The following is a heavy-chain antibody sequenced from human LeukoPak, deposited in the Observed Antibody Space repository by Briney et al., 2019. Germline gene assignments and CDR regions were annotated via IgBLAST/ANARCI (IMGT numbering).Heavy chain of an antibody. CDR1: GYTFTSYG. J-gene: IGHJ3*02. D-gene: IGHD3-3*01. CDR3: AREADYDFWSGYWRVAFDI. Sequence: WASVKVSCKASGYTFTSYGISWVRQAPGQGLEWMGWISAYNGNTNYAQKLQGRVTMTTDTSTSTAYMELRSLRSDDTAVYYCAREADYDFWSGYWRVAFDIWGQGTMVTVSS. V-gene: IGHV1-18*01. CDR2: ISAYNGNT.